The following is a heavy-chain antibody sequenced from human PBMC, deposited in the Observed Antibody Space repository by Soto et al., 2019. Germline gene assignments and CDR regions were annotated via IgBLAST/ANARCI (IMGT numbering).Heavy chain of an antibody. CDR1: GYTFTSSG. V-gene: IGHV1-18*01. CDR3: ERVALHGAFDY. Sequence: ASVMVSCQASGYTFTSSGISWVRQAPGQGLEWMGWISAYNGNTNYAQKPQGRVTMTTDTSTSTAYMELRSLRSDDTAVYYCERVALHGAFDYWGQGTLVTVSS. CDR2: ISAYNGNT. J-gene: IGHJ4*02. D-gene: IGHD2-15*01.